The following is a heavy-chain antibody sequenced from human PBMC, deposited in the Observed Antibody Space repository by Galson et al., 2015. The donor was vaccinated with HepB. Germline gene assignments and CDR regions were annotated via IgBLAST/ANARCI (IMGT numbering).Heavy chain of an antibody. Sequence: SVKVSCKASGYTFTSYAINWVRRAPGQGLEWMGWIKTNTGNPTYAQDFTGRFVFSLDTVVSTAYLQINSLKAEDTAVYYCVRGGISWYHGDYYFDRWGQGTLVTVSS. V-gene: IGHV7-4-1*02. J-gene: IGHJ4*02. CDR2: IKTNTGNP. CDR3: VRGGISWYHGDYYFDR. CDR1: GYTFTSYA. D-gene: IGHD6-13*01.